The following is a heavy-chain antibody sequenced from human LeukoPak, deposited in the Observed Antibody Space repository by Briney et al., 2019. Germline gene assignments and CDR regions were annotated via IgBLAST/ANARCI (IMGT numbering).Heavy chain of an antibody. Sequence: ASETLSLTCTVSGGSISSYYWSRIRQPPGKGLEWIGYIYYSGSTNYNPSLKSRVTISVDTSKNQFSLKLSSVTAADTAVYYCARGTYGGNSGIDYWGQGTLVTVPS. V-gene: IGHV4-59*01. CDR2: IYYSGST. J-gene: IGHJ4*02. CDR1: GGSISSYY. D-gene: IGHD4-23*01. CDR3: ARGTYGGNSGIDY.